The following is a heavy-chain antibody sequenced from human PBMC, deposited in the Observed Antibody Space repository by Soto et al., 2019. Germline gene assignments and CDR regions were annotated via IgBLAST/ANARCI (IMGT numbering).Heavy chain of an antibody. CDR2: IHYRGTT. CDR1: GASISSPTNF. Sequence: PSETLSLTCTVSGASISSPTNFWSWVRQAPGKGLEWIGFIHYRGTTFYNPSLKRPLTLSVDTTNNQFSLNLTSVPPADTAVYYCARARGYCTDPSCNRFYFYGLDVWGQGTTVTVSS. J-gene: IGHJ6*02. D-gene: IGHD2-15*01. CDR3: ARARGYCTDPSCNRFYFYGLDV. V-gene: IGHV4-30-4*01.